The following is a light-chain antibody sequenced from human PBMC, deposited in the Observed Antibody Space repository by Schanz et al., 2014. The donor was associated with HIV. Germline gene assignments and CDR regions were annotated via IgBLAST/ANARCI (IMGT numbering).Light chain of an antibody. CDR1: GS. Sequence: QSVLTQPPSVSGAPGQRVTISCIGSGSIHWYQQLPGTAPKLLIYDNINRPSGVPVRFSGSKSGTSASLAITGLQAEDESDYYCCSFAFTITSLYVFGTGTKLTVL. J-gene: IGLJ1*01. CDR3: CSFAFTITSLYV. CDR2: DNI. V-gene: IGLV1-40*01.